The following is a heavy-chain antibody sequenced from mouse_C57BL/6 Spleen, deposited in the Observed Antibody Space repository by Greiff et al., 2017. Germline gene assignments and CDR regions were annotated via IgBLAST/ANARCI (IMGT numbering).Heavy chain of an antibody. CDR3: VAYYSKEGFAY. V-gene: IGHV1-50*01. CDR1: GYTFTSYW. Sequence: QVQLKQPGAELVKPGASVKLSCKASGYTFTSYWMQWVKQRPGQGLEWIGEIDPSDSYTNYNPKFKGKATLTVDTSSSTAYMQLSSLTSEDSAIYYCVAYYSKEGFAYWGQGTLVTVSA. CDR2: IDPSDSYT. D-gene: IGHD2-5*01. J-gene: IGHJ3*01.